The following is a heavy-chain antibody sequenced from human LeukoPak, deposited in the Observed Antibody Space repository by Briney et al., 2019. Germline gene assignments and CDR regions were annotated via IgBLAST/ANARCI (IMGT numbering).Heavy chain of an antibody. J-gene: IGHJ5*02. CDR3: ARRYGSGSYNWFDP. CDR1: GGSISSYY. Sequence: SETLSLTCTVSGGSISSYYWSWIRQPPGKGLEWIGEINHSRSTNYNPSLKSRVTISVDTSKNQFSLKLSSVTAADTAVYYCARRYGSGSYNWFDPWGQGTLVTVSS. V-gene: IGHV4-34*01. CDR2: INHSRST. D-gene: IGHD3-10*01.